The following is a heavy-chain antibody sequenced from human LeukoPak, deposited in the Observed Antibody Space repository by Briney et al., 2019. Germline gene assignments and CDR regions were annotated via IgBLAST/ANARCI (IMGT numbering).Heavy chain of an antibody. Sequence: ASVKVSCKASGYTFTSYYMHWERQAPGQGLEWMGIINPTGGSTGYAQKFQGRVTMTRDMSKSTDYMELSSLRSEDTAIYYCARDNSVGDNAWWFDPWGQGTLVTVSS. CDR2: INPTGGST. V-gene: IGHV1-46*01. J-gene: IGHJ5*02. D-gene: IGHD1-26*01. CDR3: ARDNSVGDNAWWFDP. CDR1: GYTFTSYY.